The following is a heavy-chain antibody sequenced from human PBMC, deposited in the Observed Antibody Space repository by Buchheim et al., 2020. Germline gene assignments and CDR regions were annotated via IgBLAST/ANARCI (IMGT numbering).Heavy chain of an antibody. CDR2: INEDGTEK. Sequence: EVYLVESGGGLVQPGGSLRLSCAASGFTFRNYWMNWVRQAPGKGLEWVANINEDGTEKYYVDYVKGRFTISRDNAMSSVYLQMSSLRVEDTAVYYCAKHSIPWGQGT. V-gene: IGHV3-7*03. J-gene: IGHJ5*02. D-gene: IGHD2/OR15-2a*01. CDR1: GFTFRNYW. CDR3: AKHSIP.